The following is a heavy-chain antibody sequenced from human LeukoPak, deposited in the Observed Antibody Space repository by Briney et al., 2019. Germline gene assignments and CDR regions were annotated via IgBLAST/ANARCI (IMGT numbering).Heavy chain of an antibody. CDR3: ARQPWGVRGVQRRGWFDP. CDR2: INHSGST. V-gene: IGHV4-34*01. CDR1: GASLSGYY. D-gene: IGHD3-10*01. J-gene: IGHJ5*02. Sequence: SETLSLTCGVYGASLSGYYWTWIRQPPGKGLEWIGEINHSGSTNYIPSLKSRISISLDTSKNQFSLRLSSVTAADTAVYYCARQPWGVRGVQRRGWFDPWGQGTLVTVSS.